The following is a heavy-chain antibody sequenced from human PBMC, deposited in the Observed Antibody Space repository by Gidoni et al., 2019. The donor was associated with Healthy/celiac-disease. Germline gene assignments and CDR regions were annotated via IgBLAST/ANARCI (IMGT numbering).Heavy chain of an antibody. CDR3: ARVLSLNWFDP. J-gene: IGHJ5*02. CDR1: GFTFSDYY. V-gene: IGHV3-11*06. Sequence: QVQLVESGGGLVKPGGSLRLSCAASGFTFSDYYMSWIRQAPGKGLEWVSYISSSSSYTNYADSVKGRFTISRDNAKNSLYLQMNSLRAEDTAVYYCARVLSLNWFDPWGQGTLVTVSS. CDR2: ISSSSSYT. D-gene: IGHD3-16*02.